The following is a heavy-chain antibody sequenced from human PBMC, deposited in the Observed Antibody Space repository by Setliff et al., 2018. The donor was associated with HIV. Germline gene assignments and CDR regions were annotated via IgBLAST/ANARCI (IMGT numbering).Heavy chain of an antibody. D-gene: IGHD5-18*01. V-gene: IGHV4-34*01. CDR3: ARGTWIQLSALALFDY. J-gene: IGHJ4*02. CDR2: INHSGST. CDR1: GGSFSDYY. Sequence: PSETLSLTCAVYGGSFSDYYWSWIRQPPGKGLEWIGEINHSGSTNYNPSLKSRVTISVDTSKNQFSLKLNSVTAADTAVYYCARGTWIQLSALALFDYWGQGTLVTVSS.